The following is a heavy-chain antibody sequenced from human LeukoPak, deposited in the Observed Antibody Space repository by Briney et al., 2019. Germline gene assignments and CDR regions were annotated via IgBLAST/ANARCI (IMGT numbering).Heavy chain of an antibody. CDR3: ARDQYGSGPGGVDYYYYMDV. V-gene: IGHV4-59*12. CDR2: IYSSGAT. D-gene: IGHD3-10*01. CDR1: GGSISGYY. Sequence: SETLSLTCTVSGGSISGYYWSWIRQPPGKGLDWIGYIYSSGATNYNPSLKSRVTISVDTSKNQFSLKLSSVTAADTAVYYCARDQYGSGPGGVDYYYYMDVWGKGTTVTVSS. J-gene: IGHJ6*03.